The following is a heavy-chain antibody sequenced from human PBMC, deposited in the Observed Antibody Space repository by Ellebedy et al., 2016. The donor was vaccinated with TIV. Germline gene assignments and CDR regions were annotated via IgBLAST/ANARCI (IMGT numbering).Heavy chain of an antibody. CDR2: IYTSGNT. V-gene: IGHV4-4*07. J-gene: IGHJ4*02. CDR3: AKKDGDF. Sequence: MPGGSLRLSCTVSGVSVSNYHWTWIRQPAGSGLEWIGLIYTSGNTNYNPSLRSRVTMSVDTSKNQLSLKLTSVTAADTAVYYWAKKDGDFWGQGTLVTVSS. CDR1: GVSVSNYH.